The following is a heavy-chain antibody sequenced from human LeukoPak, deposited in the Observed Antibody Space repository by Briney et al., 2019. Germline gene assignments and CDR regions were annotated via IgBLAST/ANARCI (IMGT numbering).Heavy chain of an antibody. D-gene: IGHD3-10*01. J-gene: IGHJ6*03. CDR1: GGTFSSYA. CDR2: IIPIFGTA. V-gene: IGHV1-69*05. Sequence: SVKVSCKASGGTFSSYAISWVRQAPGQGLEWMGGIIPIFGTANYAQKFQGRVTITTDESTSTAYMELSSLRSEDTAVYYCSTMVREVIMSYYYYYMDVWGKGTTVTVSS. CDR3: STMVREVIMSYYYYYMDV.